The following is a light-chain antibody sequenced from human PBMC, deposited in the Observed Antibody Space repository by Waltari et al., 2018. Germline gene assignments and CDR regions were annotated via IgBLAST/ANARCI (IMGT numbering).Light chain of an antibody. V-gene: IGLV1-44*01. CDR2: NDA. CDR3: ASWDDRLDAYV. J-gene: IGLJ1*01. CDR1: SSNVGSNA. Sequence: QSVLTQPPSASGTPGQRVTISCSGSSSNVGSNAVNWYHQLPGTAPKLLIFNDADRPYGVPDRFSGSRSATSASLAISGLQSDDESTYYCASWDDRLDAYVFGTGTWVTVL.